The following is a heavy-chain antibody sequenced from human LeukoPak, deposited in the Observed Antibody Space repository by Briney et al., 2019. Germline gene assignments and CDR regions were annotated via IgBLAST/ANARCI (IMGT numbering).Heavy chain of an antibody. CDR2: INTNTGNP. CDR3: ARGGPHDY. J-gene: IGHJ4*02. D-gene: IGHD3-16*01. Sequence: ASVKVSCKASRYNFNSHAVTWVRPAPGQGLEWMGWINTNTGNPTYAQALTGRFVFSLDTTVSTAYLQISRLKAEDTAVYFCARGGPHDYWGQGTLVTVSS. CDR1: RYNFNSHA. V-gene: IGHV7-4-1*02.